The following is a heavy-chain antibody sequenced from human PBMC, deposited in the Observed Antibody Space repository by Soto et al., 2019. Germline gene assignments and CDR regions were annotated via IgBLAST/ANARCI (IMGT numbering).Heavy chain of an antibody. CDR1: GFSLSSSGVG. D-gene: IGHD2-21*01. CDR2: IYWDDDK. V-gene: IGHV2-5*02. J-gene: IGHJ4*02. Sequence: QITLKETGPTLVKPTQTLTRTCTFSGFSLSSSGVGVGWIRQPPGKALEWLTFIYWDDDKRYSPSLKSRLTITKDTSKNQVVLTLTNMHPVDTVTYYCARLVAAGITYYFDSWGQGTLLNVSS. CDR3: ARLVAAGITYYFDS.